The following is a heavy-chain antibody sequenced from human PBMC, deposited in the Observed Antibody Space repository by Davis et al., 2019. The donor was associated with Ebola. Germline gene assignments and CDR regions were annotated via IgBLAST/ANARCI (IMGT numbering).Heavy chain of an antibody. V-gene: IGHV3-30*02. CDR3: ARGSRIAAAGTWYYGMDV. D-gene: IGHD6-13*01. J-gene: IGHJ6*02. CDR1: GFTFSSYG. CDR2: IRYDGSNK. Sequence: GESLKISCAASGFTFSSYGMHWVRQAPGKGLEWVAFIRYDGSNKYYADSVKGRFTISRDNSKNTLYLQMNSLRAEDTAAYYCARGSRIAAAGTWYYGMDVWGQGTTVTVSS.